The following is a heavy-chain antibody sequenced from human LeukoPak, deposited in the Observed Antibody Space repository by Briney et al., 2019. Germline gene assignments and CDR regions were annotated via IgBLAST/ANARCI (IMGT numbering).Heavy chain of an antibody. V-gene: IGHV3-74*01. CDR3: AKSRRDF. Sequence: GGSLRLSCVASGFAFSDSRMHWVRQAPGKGLEWVSRITRDGSSTAYADSVKGRFTVSRDNARTTPYLQMNSLRVEDTAVYFCAKSRRDFWGQGTLVTVSS. CDR1: GFAFSDSR. J-gene: IGHJ4*02. CDR2: ITRDGSST.